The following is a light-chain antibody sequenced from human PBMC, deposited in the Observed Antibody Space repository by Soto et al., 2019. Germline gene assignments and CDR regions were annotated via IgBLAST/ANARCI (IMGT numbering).Light chain of an antibody. CDR2: KAS. CDR3: QQYNSYST. V-gene: IGKV1-5*03. CDR1: QSISSW. J-gene: IGKJ1*01. Sequence: DIQMTQSPSTLSASVGDRVTITCRASQSISSWLAWYQQKPGKAPKLLIYKASSLESGVPSRFSGSDSGTEITLTLSSLQPDDFATYYCQQYNSYSTFGQGTKVEIK.